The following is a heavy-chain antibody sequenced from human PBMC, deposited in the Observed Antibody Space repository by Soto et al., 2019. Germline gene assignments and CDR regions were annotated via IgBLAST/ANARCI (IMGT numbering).Heavy chain of an antibody. CDR1: GDPITWCDYW. V-gene: IGHV4-30-2*01. D-gene: IGHD3-22*01. Sequence: LTCAIPGDPITWCDYWWNCTRQPPGRGLEWIGYIFHGGSTYYDPCLRSRVTISVDRSRTQFSLRMSSVTAADTGTYFCTTDDNSGYYFQHWGLGTLVTVSS. CDR3: TTDDNSGYYFQH. CDR2: IFHGGST. J-gene: IGHJ4*02.